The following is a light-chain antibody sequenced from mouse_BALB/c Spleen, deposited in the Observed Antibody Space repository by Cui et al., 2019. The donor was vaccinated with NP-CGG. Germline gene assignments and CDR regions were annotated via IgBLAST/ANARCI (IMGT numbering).Light chain of an antibody. V-gene: IGLV1*01. CDR2: GTN. J-gene: IGLJ1*01. Sequence: QALVTHEHAPTTSPGETVTLTCRSSTGAVTTSNYANWVQEKPDHLFTGLIGGTNNRAPGVPARFSGSLIGDKAALTITGAQTEDEAIYFCALWYSNHWVFGGGTKLTVL. CDR3: ALWYSNHWV. CDR1: TGAVTTSNY.